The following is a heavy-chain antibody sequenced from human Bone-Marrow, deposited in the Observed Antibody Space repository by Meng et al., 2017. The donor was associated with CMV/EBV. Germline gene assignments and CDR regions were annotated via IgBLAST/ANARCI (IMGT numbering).Heavy chain of an antibody. J-gene: IGHJ4*02. CDR3: ANGYCSSSNCFGY. D-gene: IGHD2-2*01. Sequence: VSELTFSNHAMSWVRQAPGKGLEWVSAISGSGGRTYYADSVKGRFTISRDNSKNTLYLQMNNLRAEDTALYYCANGYCSSSNCFGYWGQGTLVTVSS. CDR2: ISGSGGRT. V-gene: IGHV3-23*01. CDR1: ELTFSNHA.